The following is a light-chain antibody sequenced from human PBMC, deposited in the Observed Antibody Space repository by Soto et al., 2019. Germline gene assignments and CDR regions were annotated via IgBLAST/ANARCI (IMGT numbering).Light chain of an antibody. V-gene: IGKV1-33*01. CDR3: QHHDNLPLT. CDR2: AAS. J-gene: IGKJ4*01. CDR1: QGISNY. Sequence: DIQMTQSPSSLSASVGDRVTITCRASQGISNYLAWYQQKPGKVPKLLISAASTLQRGVPSRFSGSGSGTNFIFTISRLQPEDIATYYCQHHDNLPLTFGGGTKVEI.